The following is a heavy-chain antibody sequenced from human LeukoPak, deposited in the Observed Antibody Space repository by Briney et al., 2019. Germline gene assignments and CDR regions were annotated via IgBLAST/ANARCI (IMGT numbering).Heavy chain of an antibody. J-gene: IGHJ4*02. V-gene: IGHV4-38-2*01. CDR2: IYHSGST. CDR3: AREYSSSSEESDFDY. Sequence: KASETLSLTCAVYGDSFSGYYRGWIRQPPGKGLEWIGSIYHSGSTYYNPSLKSRVTISVDTSKNQFSLKLSSVTAADTAVYYCAREYSSSSEESDFDYWGQGTLVTVSS. D-gene: IGHD6-6*01. CDR1: GDSFSGYY.